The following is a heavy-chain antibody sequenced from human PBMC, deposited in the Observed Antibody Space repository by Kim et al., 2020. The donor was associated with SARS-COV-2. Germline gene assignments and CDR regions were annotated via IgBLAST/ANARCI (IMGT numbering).Heavy chain of an antibody. V-gene: IGHV4-59*01. Sequence: YTATLRSRVTISVDTAKNQFSLKLSSVTAADTAVYYCACSIAEAGRPFDSWGQGTLVTVSS. J-gene: IGHJ4*02. D-gene: IGHD6-19*01. CDR3: ACSIAEAGRPFDS.